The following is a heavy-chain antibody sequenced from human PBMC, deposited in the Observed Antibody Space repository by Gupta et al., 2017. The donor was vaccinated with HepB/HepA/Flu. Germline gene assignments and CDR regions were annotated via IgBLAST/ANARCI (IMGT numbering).Heavy chain of an antibody. CDR3: AKDRSSWTNWFDP. Sequence: EVQLLESGGGLVQPGGSLRLSCAASGFTFSNYAMNWVRQAPGKGLEWVSNINANSDSAHYADFVKGRFSISRDNSKNMLYLQMNSLRAEDTAIYYCAKDRSSWTNWFDPWGQGTLVTVSS. V-gene: IGHV3-23*01. J-gene: IGHJ5*02. CDR1: GFTFSNYA. CDR2: INANSDSA. D-gene: IGHD6-13*01.